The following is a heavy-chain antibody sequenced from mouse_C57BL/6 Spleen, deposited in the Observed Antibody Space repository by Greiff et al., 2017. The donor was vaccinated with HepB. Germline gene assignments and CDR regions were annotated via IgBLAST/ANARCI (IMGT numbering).Heavy chain of an antibody. CDR3: ASETAQATWFAY. V-gene: IGHV1-7*01. Sequence: QVHVKQSGAELAKPGASVKLSCKASGYTFTSYWMHWVKQRPGQGLEWIGYINPSSGYTKYNQKFKDKATLTADKSSSTAYMQLSSLTYEDSAVYYCASETAQATWFAYWGQGTLVTVSA. CDR1: GYTFTSYW. CDR2: INPSSGYT. D-gene: IGHD3-2*02. J-gene: IGHJ3*01.